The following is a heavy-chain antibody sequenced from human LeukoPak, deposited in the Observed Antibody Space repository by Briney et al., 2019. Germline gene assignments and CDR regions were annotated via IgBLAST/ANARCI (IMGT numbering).Heavy chain of an antibody. CDR2: TYYRSKWYN. CDR3: AREATVWYSSSWYYFDY. Sequence: SQTLSLTCAISGDSFSSNSAAWHWIRQSPSRGLEWLGRTYYRSKWYNDYAVSVKSRITINPDTSKNQFSLQLNSVTPEDTAVYYCAREATVWYSSSWYYFDYWGQGTLVTVSS. J-gene: IGHJ4*02. CDR1: GDSFSSNSAA. D-gene: IGHD6-13*01. V-gene: IGHV6-1*01.